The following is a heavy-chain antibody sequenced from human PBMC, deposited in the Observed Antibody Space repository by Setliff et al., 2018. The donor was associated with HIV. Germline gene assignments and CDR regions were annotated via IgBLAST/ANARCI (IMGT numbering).Heavy chain of an antibody. V-gene: IGHV3-53*01. Sequence: GGSLRLSCEISGFTVGSSYMAWVRQAPGKGLEWVSVIFLGGSTYFADAVKDRFTTPRDTSKNTQYLQINRLRPEDTAVYYCARARLYYNFWSGYPYYFDYWGQGTLVTVSS. CDR2: IFLGGST. CDR1: GFTVGSSY. J-gene: IGHJ4*02. CDR3: ARARLYYNFWSGYPYYFDY. D-gene: IGHD3-3*01.